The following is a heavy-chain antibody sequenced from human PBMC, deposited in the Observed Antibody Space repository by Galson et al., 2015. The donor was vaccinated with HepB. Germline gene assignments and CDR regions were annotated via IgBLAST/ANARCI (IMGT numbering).Heavy chain of an antibody. V-gene: IGHV3-30*04. CDR1: GFTFSSYA. CDR3: ARGRMVRGLGLRYDAVDI. J-gene: IGHJ3*02. D-gene: IGHD3-10*01. Sequence: SLSLSCAGSGFTFSSYAMHWVRQAPGKGLEWVAVISFDGFNKYYADSVKGRFTISRDNSKNTLYLQMNSLSAEDTAVYYCARGRMVRGLGLRYDAVDIWGQGTMVTVSS. CDR2: ISFDGFNK.